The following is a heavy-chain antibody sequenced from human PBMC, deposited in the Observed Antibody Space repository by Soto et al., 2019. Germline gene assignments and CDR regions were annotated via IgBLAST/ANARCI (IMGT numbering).Heavy chain of an antibody. CDR3: AREDIVVVPAAMTTDYYYYYYMDV. Sequence: ESGGGLVKPGGSLRLSCAASGFTFSDYYMSWIRQAPGKGLEWVSYISSSGSTIYYADSVKGRFTISRDNAKNSLYLQMNSLRAEDTAVYYCAREDIVVVPAAMTTDYYYYYYMDVWGKGTTVTVSS. D-gene: IGHD2-2*01. CDR2: ISSSGSTI. CDR1: GFTFSDYY. J-gene: IGHJ6*03. V-gene: IGHV3-11*01.